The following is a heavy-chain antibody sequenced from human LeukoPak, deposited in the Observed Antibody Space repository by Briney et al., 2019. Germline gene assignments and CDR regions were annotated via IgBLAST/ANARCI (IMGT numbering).Heavy chain of an antibody. CDR3: ARARRADYSGSGSYGPFDI. J-gene: IGHJ3*02. D-gene: IGHD3-10*01. CDR2: IYPSGST. Sequence: PSETLSLTCTVSGVSISSGSHYWSWLRQPAGKGLECLGRIYPSGSTNYNPSLKSRVTISMSKSKNHFSLKLTSLTAADTAVYYCARARRADYSGSGSYGPFDIWGQGTMVSVSS. CDR1: GVSISSGSHY. V-gene: IGHV4-61*02.